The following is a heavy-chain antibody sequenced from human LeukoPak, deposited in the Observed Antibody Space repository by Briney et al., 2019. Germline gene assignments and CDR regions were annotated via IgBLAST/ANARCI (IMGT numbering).Heavy chain of an antibody. CDR2: IKTDGTNT. J-gene: IGHJ4*02. CDR1: GFTFTRHW. CDR3: GGSEDGYIDY. D-gene: IGHD5-24*01. V-gene: IGHV3-74*01. Sequence: GGSLRLSCAASGFTFTRHWTHWVRQAPGKGLEWVSRIKTDGTNTIYADFVEGRFTISRDNARNTLYLQMSSLRAGDTAVYYCGGSEDGYIDYWGQGTLVTVSS.